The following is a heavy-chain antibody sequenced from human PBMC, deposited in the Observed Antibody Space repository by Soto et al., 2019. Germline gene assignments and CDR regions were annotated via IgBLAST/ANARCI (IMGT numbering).Heavy chain of an antibody. D-gene: IGHD1-1*01. Sequence: GGSLRLSCAASGITFNRNGMHWVRQAPGKGLEWVAVIWHDGSKEYYSDSVKGRFTISRDNSKNTLYLQMNSVRAEDTAVYYCARDRSAGNYFYYGMDVWGQGPKVTVS. CDR3: ARDRSAGNYFYYGMDV. J-gene: IGHJ6*02. CDR1: GITFNRNG. V-gene: IGHV3-33*01. CDR2: IWHDGSKE.